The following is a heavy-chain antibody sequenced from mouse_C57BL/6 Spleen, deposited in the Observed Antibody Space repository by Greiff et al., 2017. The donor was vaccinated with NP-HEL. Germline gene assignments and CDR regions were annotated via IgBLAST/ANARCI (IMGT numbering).Heavy chain of an antibody. CDR2: ISSGSSTI. Sequence: EVKLVESGGGLVKPGGSLKLSCAASGFTFSDYGMHWVRQAPEKGLEWVAYISSGSSTIYYADTVKGRFTISRDNAKNTLFLQMTSLRSEDTAMYYCARPAGGSSSWFAYWGQGTLVTVSA. J-gene: IGHJ3*01. D-gene: IGHD1-1*01. CDR3: ARPAGGSSSWFAY. CDR1: GFTFSDYG. V-gene: IGHV5-17*01.